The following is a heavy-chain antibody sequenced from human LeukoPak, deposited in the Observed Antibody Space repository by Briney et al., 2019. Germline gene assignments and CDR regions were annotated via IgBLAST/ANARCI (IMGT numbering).Heavy chain of an antibody. CDR1: GGSISSGGYY. D-gene: IGHD4-17*01. CDR2: IYHSGIT. CDR3: ARVVTTMTVYYFDY. Sequence: PSETLSLTCTVSGGSISSGGYYWSWIRQLPGKGLEWIGYIYHSGITYYNPSLKSRLTISIDTSKNQFSLKLNSVTAADTAVYYCARVVTTMTVYYFDYWGQGTLVTVSS. V-gene: IGHV4-31*03. J-gene: IGHJ4*02.